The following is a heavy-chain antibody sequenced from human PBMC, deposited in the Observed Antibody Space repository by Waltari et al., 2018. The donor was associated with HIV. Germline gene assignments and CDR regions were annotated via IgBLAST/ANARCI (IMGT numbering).Heavy chain of an antibody. Sequence: QVQLVQSGAEVKKPGASVKVSCKASGYTFTSYDINWVRQATGQGLEWMGWMNPNSGNTGYAQKFQGRVTMTRNTSISTAYMELSSLRSEDTAVYYCARGGGIVVVPAANWFDPWGQGTLVTVSS. V-gene: IGHV1-8*01. CDR2: MNPNSGNT. J-gene: IGHJ5*02. D-gene: IGHD2-2*01. CDR1: GYTFTSYD. CDR3: ARGGGIVVVPAANWFDP.